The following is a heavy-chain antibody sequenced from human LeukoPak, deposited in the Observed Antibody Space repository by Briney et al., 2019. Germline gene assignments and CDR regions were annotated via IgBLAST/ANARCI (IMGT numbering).Heavy chain of an antibody. CDR3: AREGKSSDAFDI. V-gene: IGHV3-23*01. D-gene: IGHD3-10*01. CDR1: GFTFSSYG. J-gene: IGHJ3*02. CDR2: ISGSGGST. Sequence: GGTLKLSCAASGFTFSSYGMSWVRQAPGKGLEWVSAISGSGGSTYYADSVKGRFTISRDNSKNTLYLQMNSLRAEDTAVYYCAREGKSSDAFDIWGQGTMVTVSS.